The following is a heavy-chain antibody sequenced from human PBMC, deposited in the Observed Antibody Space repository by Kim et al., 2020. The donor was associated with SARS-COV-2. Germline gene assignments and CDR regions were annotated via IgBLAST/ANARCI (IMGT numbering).Heavy chain of an antibody. D-gene: IGHD2-2*01. Sequence: GGSLRLSCAASGFTFDDYAMHWVRQAPGKGLEWVSGISWNSGSIGYADSVKGRFTISRDNAKNSLYLQMNSLRAEDTALYYCAKDIVGYQLLTFDYWGQGTLVTVSS. V-gene: IGHV3-9*01. CDR1: GFTFDDYA. CDR2: ISWNSGSI. J-gene: IGHJ4*02. CDR3: AKDIVGYQLLTFDY.